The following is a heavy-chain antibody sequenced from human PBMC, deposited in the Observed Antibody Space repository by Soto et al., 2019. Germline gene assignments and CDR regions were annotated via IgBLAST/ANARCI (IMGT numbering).Heavy chain of an antibody. CDR2: MNPFSGNA. J-gene: IGHJ4*02. Sequence: QVQLVQSGAEVKKPGASVRVSCKASGYTFTSYDIYWVRQATGQGLEWMGWMNPFSGNAVYTQKFKDRVTMTRDTAINIGYREMSALRSEDTAVYYCTRGQGNHGGQGSLVTVSS. V-gene: IGHV1-8*01. CDR3: TRGQGNH. CDR1: GYTFTSYD.